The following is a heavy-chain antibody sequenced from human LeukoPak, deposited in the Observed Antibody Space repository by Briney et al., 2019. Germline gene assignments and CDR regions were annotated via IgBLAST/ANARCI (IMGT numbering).Heavy chain of an antibody. Sequence: GGSLRLSCAASVFTLSSYWVSWVRQAPGKGLQWVANIRQDGHEYNYVGSVRGRFTIFRDNAKDLVYLQMNSLRAEDTAMYYCAREIVRGDKSYFEYWGQGTLVTVSS. V-gene: IGHV3-7*01. CDR3: AREIVRGDKSYFEY. CDR2: IRQDGHEY. D-gene: IGHD3-10*01. CDR1: VFTLSSYW. J-gene: IGHJ4*02.